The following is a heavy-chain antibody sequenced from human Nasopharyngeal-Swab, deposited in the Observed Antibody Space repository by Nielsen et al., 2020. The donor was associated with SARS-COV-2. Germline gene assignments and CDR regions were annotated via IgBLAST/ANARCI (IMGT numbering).Heavy chain of an antibody. CDR2: INTSTGNP. Sequence: ASVKVSCKASGYTFTNFAIHWVRQAPGQGLEWMGWINTSTGNPTYAPGFTGRFVFSLDTSVSTAYLQISSLKAEDTAVYYCARSINYDFWSGWAQVYYYYGMDVWGQGTTVTVSS. CDR1: GYTFTNFA. D-gene: IGHD3-3*01. V-gene: IGHV7-4-1*02. J-gene: IGHJ6*02. CDR3: ARSINYDFWSGWAQVYYYYGMDV.